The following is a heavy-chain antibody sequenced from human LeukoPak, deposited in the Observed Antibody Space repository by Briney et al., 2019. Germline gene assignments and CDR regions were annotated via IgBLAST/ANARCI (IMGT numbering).Heavy chain of an antibody. J-gene: IGHJ4*02. CDR1: GYSISSDNY. Sequence: SETLSLTCAVSGYSISSDNYWVWIRQPPGQGLEWTGGIYHSGSTYYNPSLKSRVTMSVDTSKNQFSLKLSSVTAADTAVYYCARAPRDSSSSNYMRRFDDWGQGTLVTVSS. CDR3: ARAPRDSSSSNYMRRFDD. D-gene: IGHD3-22*01. CDR2: IYHSGST. V-gene: IGHV4-38-2*01.